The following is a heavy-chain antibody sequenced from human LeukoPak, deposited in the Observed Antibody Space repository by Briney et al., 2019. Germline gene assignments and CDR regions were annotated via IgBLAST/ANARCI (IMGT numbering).Heavy chain of an antibody. CDR3: ARAGEMRYMDV. CDR2: IKGNGATT. CDR1: GIPFSNYY. Sequence: PGGPLPLSSEASGIPFSNYYMSWIRPAPGKGLGWGSHIKGNGATTYYADSVRGRFTISRDNAKNSLFLQMNSLRVDDTATYYCARAGEMRYMDVWGKGTAVAVS. D-gene: IGHD5-24*01. J-gene: IGHJ6*03. V-gene: IGHV3-11*01.